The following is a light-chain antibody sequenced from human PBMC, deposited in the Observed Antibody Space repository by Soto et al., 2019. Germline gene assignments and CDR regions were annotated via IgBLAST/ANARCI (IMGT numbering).Light chain of an antibody. V-gene: IGKV3-20*01. CDR2: GAS. CDR3: QQYDNSPWT. CDR1: QSVSSSY. Sequence: EIVSTQSPGTLSLSPGERATLSCRASQSVSSSYLAWYQQKPGQAPRLLMYGASSRATGIPDRFSGSGSGTDFTLTISRLEPEDFAVYYCQQYDNSPWTFGQGTKVEIK. J-gene: IGKJ1*01.